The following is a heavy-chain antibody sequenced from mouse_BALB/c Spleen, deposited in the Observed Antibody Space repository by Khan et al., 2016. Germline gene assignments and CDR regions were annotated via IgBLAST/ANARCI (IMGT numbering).Heavy chain of an antibody. J-gene: IGHJ4*01. CDR1: GFTFFNYW. Sequence: QVRLQQSGAELTRPGASVKLSCKASGFTFFNYWLQWVKQRPGQGLEWIGAIYPGDGDTRYTQKFTGKATLTADKSSSTAYMQLSNLTSEDSAVYYCTREGRGALDYWGQGTSVTVSS. CDR2: IYPGDGDT. V-gene: IGHV1-87*01. CDR3: TREGRGALDY.